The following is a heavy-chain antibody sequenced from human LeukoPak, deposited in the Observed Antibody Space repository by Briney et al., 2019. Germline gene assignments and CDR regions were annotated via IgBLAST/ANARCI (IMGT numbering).Heavy chain of an antibody. Sequence: GGSLRLSCTASGFTVSANYMTWVRQAPGKGLEWISVFYYGGTTYYSDSVKGRFTNSRDNSKNTLYLQMNSLRAEDTAVYYCAKVTYYFDSSGYPYYFDYWGQGTLVTVSS. J-gene: IGHJ4*02. CDR3: AKVTYYFDSSGYPYYFDY. CDR2: FYYGGTT. CDR1: GFTVSANY. V-gene: IGHV3-53*01. D-gene: IGHD3-22*01.